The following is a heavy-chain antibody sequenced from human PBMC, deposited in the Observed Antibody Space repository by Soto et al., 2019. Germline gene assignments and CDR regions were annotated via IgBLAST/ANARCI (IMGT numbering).Heavy chain of an antibody. D-gene: IGHD3-3*01. CDR2: IYYSGST. V-gene: IGHV4-61*01. CDR3: ARAGYDFWSGYYRGYYYYYYVMDV. CDR1: GGSVSSGSYY. J-gene: IGHJ6*02. Sequence: PSETLSLTCTVSGGSVSSGSYYWSWIRQPPGKGLEWIGYIYYSGSTNYNPSLKSRVTISVDTSKNQFSLKLSSVTAADTAVYYCARAGYDFWSGYYRGYYYYYYVMDVWGQGTTVTVSS.